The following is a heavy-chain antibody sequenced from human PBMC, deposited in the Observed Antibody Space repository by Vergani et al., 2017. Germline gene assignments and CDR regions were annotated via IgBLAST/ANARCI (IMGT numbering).Heavy chain of an antibody. CDR3: AVRPRVNLVGGEIVTKRTFDY. CDR1: GESFSSFY. D-gene: IGHD3-10*01. CDR2: NNNDGHT. V-gene: IGHV4-34*02. J-gene: IGHJ4*02. Sequence: QVQLQQWGAGVVKPSGTLSLTCAVFGESFSSFYWSWIRQPPGKGLELIGENNNDGHTNYNPSLESRVTVSRDTAKNQFSLNLMSVTAADTAMYYCAVRPRVNLVGGEIVTKRTFDYWSQGSLVTDSS.